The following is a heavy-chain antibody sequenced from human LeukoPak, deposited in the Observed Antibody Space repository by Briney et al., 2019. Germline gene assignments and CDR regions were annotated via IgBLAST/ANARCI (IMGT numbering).Heavy chain of an antibody. CDR2: INLDGNKK. J-gene: IGHJ4*02. D-gene: IGHD3-9*01. CDR3: ARGYDILTGYYH. Sequence: TGGSLRLSCAVSGLTFSSSWMDWVRQAPGKGLEWVASINLDGNKKYSADSVKGRFTISRDNSKNTLYLQMNSLRAEDTAVFYCARGYDILTGYYHWGQGTLVTVSS. CDR1: GLTFSSSW. V-gene: IGHV3-7*03.